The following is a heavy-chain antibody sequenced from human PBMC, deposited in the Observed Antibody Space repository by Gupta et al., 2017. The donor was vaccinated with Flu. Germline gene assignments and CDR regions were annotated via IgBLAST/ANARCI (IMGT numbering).Heavy chain of an antibody. V-gene: IGHV3-23*01. J-gene: IGHJ4*02. D-gene: IGHD1-1*01. CDR3: AKDVRRPMDH. CDR1: GFTFTTSD. CDR2: IRGSGDEK. Sequence: EVQLLASGGGLIQPGGSLRLSCAASGFTFTTSDKSWVRQAPGKGLEWVAGIRGSGDEKFYADFVKGRLTISRDNYKNMVYMEMNNMRAEDTALYYCAKDVRRPMDHWGRGTLVTVSS.